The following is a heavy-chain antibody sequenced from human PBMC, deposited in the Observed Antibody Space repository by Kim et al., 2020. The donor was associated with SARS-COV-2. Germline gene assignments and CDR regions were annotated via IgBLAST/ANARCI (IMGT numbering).Heavy chain of an antibody. J-gene: IGHJ3*02. D-gene: IGHD3-22*01. CDR1: GFTFSSYS. Sequence: GGSLRLSCAASGFTFSSYSMNWVRQAPGKGLEWVSSISSSSSYIYYADSVKGRFTISRDNAKNSLYLQMNSLRAEDTAVYYCARDTAMIEPIVAFDIWGQGTMVTVSS. CDR2: ISSSSSYI. V-gene: IGHV3-21*01. CDR3: ARDTAMIEPIVAFDI.